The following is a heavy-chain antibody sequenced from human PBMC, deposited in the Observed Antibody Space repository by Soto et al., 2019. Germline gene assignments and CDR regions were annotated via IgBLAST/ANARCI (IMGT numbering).Heavy chain of an antibody. Sequence: QITLNESGPTVVSPTETLTLTCRFSGFSLTTSGVGVGWIRQSPGKAPEWLALIYWDDDKRYSASLKSRLTITKDTSKNQVVLTVSDLDPTDTATYYCAHRVLRTVFGLVTTTAIFFDFWGREPRSPSPQ. CDR1: GFSLTTSGVG. D-gene: IGHD3-3*01. CDR3: AHRVLRTVFGLVTTTAIFFDF. V-gene: IGHV2-5*02. J-gene: IGHJ4*02. CDR2: IYWDDDK.